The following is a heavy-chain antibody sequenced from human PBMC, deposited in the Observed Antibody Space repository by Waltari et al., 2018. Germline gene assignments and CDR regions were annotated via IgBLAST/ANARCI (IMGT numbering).Heavy chain of an antibody. CDR3: ARDSATPGNWFDP. J-gene: IGHJ5*02. Sequence: QLQLQESGPGLVKPSETLSLTCTVSGGSISSSSYYWGWIRQPPGRGLEWIGSIYYSGSTSYNPSPKSRVTIAVDTAKNQFSLKLSFVTAADTAVDYCARDSATPGNWFDPWGQGTLVTVSS. V-gene: IGHV4-39*07. D-gene: IGHD5-12*01. CDR1: GGSISSSSYY. CDR2: IYYSGST.